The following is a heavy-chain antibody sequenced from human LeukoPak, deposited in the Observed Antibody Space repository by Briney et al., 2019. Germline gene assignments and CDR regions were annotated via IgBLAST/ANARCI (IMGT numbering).Heavy chain of an antibody. J-gene: IGHJ5*02. CDR1: GGTFSSYA. D-gene: IGHD2-2*01. CDR2: IIPIFGVT. V-gene: IGHV1-69*13. CDR3: ARVPPYCPTTSCYAPFDH. Sequence: GASVKVSCKASGGTFSSYAISWVRQAPGQGLEWVGGIIPIFGVTTYAQAFQDRVTITADESTGTAYMELSSLTSDDTAVYYCARVPPYCPTTSCYAPFDHWGQGTLVTVSS.